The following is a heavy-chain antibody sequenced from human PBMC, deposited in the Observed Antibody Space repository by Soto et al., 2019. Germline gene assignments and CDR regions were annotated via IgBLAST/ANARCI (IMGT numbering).Heavy chain of an antibody. J-gene: IGHJ5*02. D-gene: IGHD3-3*01. Sequence: VQLVQSGAEVKEPGSSVNVSCKTSGGTFGNTAVTWVRQVPGQGLEWIGGIVPLFGTANYAQKIGGRVMIDADEWTSTACMDLSSLRSDDTAIYYCARDGDPGYSFWSGSLGGGRLDPWGQGTLVTVSS. V-gene: IGHV1-69*12. CDR2: IVPLFGTA. CDR3: ARDGDPGYSFWSGSLGGGRLDP. CDR1: GGTFGNTA.